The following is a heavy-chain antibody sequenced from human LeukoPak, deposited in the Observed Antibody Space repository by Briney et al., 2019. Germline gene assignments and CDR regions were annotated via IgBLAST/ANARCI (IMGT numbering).Heavy chain of an antibody. CDR3: AMSPNYYDSSGFFPSGIGEFDY. V-gene: IGHV1-18*01. CDR2: ISAYNGNT. D-gene: IGHD3-22*01. Sequence: ASVKVSCKASGYTFTSYGISWVRQAPGQGLERMGWISAYNGNTNYAQKLQGRVTMTTDTSTSTAYMELRSLRSDDTAVYYCAMSPNYYDSSGFFPSGIGEFDYWGQGTLVTVSS. J-gene: IGHJ4*02. CDR1: GYTFTSYG.